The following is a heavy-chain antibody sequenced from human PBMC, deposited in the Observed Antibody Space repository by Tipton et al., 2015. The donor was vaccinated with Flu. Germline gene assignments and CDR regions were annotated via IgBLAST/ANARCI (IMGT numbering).Heavy chain of an antibody. Sequence: QVQLVQSGGGLVQPGGSLRLSCAASGFTFSGYGMHWVRQAPGKGLEWVAFIRHDESDKYYAASVKGRFTISRDNSKNALYLLINSLRAEDTAVYYCAKDGWNTSGWYPFDYWGQGTLVTVSS. CDR3: AKDGWNTSGWYPFDY. V-gene: IGHV3-30*02. D-gene: IGHD6-19*01. CDR2: IRHDESDK. CDR1: GFTFSGYG. J-gene: IGHJ4*02.